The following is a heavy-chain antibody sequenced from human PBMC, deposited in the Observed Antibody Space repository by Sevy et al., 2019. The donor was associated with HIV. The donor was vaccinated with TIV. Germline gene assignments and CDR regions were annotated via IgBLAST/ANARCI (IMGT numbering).Heavy chain of an antibody. V-gene: IGHV1-8*01. CDR1: GYTFTSYD. J-gene: IGHJ5*02. Sequence: ASVKVSCKASGYTFTSYDINWVRQATGQGLEWMGWMNPNSGNTGYSQKFQGRVTMTRNTSISTAYMELSSLRSEDTAVYYCARGGRTMVRGVIITRAKWFDPWGQGTLVTVST. D-gene: IGHD3-10*01. CDR3: ARGGRTMVRGVIITRAKWFDP. CDR2: MNPNSGNT.